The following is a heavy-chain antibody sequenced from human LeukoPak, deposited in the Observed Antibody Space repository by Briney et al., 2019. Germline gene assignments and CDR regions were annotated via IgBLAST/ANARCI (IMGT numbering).Heavy chain of an antibody. J-gene: IGHJ5*02. Sequence: PGGSLRLSCAVSGLTFSNYWMHWVRQAPGKGLVWVSRIYNDGSSTSYADSVKGRFTISRDNAKSTLYLQMNSLRAEDTAVYYCARDQAGVWDPFDPWGQGTLVTVSS. D-gene: IGHD1-26*01. CDR2: IYNDGSST. CDR3: ARDQAGVWDPFDP. CDR1: GLTFSNYW. V-gene: IGHV3-74*01.